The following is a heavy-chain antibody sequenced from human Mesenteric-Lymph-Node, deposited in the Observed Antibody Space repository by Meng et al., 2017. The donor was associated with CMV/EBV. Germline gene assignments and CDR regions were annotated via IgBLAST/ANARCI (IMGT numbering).Heavy chain of an antibody. Sequence: ASVKVSCKASGYTFTGYYMHWVRQAPGQGLEWMGWINPNSGGTNYAQKFQGRVTMTRDTSISTAYMELGRLRSDDTAVYYCAIVVVPASTHFYYYGMDVWGQGTTVTVSS. CDR2: INPNSGGT. J-gene: IGHJ6*02. CDR3: AIVVVPASTHFYYYGMDV. D-gene: IGHD2-2*01. CDR1: GYTFTGYY. V-gene: IGHV1-2*02.